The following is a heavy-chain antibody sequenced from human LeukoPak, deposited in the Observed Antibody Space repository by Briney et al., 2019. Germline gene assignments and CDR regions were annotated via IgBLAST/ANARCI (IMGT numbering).Heavy chain of an antibody. D-gene: IGHD2-15*01. CDR1: GYTFTGYY. CDR3: ARDAGYCSGGSCYPPGLGWFDP. J-gene: IGHJ5*02. Sequence: GASVKVSCKASGYTFTGYYMHWARQAPGQGLEWMGWINPNSGGTNYAQKFQGRVTMTRDTSISTAYMELSRLRSDDTAVYYCARDAGYCSGGSCYPPGLGWFDPWGQGTLVTVSS. CDR2: INPNSGGT. V-gene: IGHV1-2*02.